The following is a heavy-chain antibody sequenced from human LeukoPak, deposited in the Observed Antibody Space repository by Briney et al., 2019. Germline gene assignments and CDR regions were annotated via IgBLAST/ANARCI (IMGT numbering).Heavy chain of an antibody. CDR2: ISGSGGST. CDR1: GFTFSSYA. J-gene: IGHJ4*02. Sequence: PGGSLRLSCAASGFTFSSYAMSWVRQAPGKGLEWVSAISGSGGSTYYADSVKGRFTISRDNSKNTLYLQMNSLRAEDTAVYYCAKGSDIVVVPAATKTNFDYWGQGTLVTVSS. V-gene: IGHV3-23*01. CDR3: AKGSDIVVVPAATKTNFDY. D-gene: IGHD2-2*01.